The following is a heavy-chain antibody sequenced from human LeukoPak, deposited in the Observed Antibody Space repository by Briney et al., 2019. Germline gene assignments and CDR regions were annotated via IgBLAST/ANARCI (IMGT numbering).Heavy chain of an antibody. CDR2: IIPIFDSG. J-gene: IGHJ4*02. Sequence: ASVKVSCKASGDTFNNYAISWVRQTPGQGLEGMGGIIPIFDSGNSAQKFQGRVTITADESTSTVYMELSSLISEDTAVYYCARENSSACFDYWGQGTLVTVSS. V-gene: IGHV1-69*13. CDR3: ARENSSACFDY. CDR1: GDTFNNYA. D-gene: IGHD2/OR15-2a*01.